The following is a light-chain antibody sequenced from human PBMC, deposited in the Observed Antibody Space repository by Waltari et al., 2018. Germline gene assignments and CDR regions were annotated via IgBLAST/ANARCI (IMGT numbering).Light chain of an antibody. Sequence: SALTPPPSASGSPGRSVTISCTGTSSDVGYYNYVSWYQQHPGKAPKLMIFEVSKRFSGVPDRFSGSKSANTASLTVSGLQAEDEADYYCSSYAGNNFYVFGTGTTVTVL. CDR1: SSDVGYYNY. V-gene: IGLV2-8*01. J-gene: IGLJ1*01. CDR2: EVS. CDR3: SSYAGNNFYV.